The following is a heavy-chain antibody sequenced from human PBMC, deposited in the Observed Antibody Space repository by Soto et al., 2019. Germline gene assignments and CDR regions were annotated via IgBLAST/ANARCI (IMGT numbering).Heavy chain of an antibody. CDR1: GFTFSSYA. V-gene: IGHV3-23*01. CDR3: AKDPLVVVVAASPDGAFDI. Sequence: EVQLLESGGGLVQPGGSLRLSCAASGFTFSSYAMSWVRQAPGKGLEWVSAISGSGGSTYYADSVKGRFTISRDNSKNTLYLQINSLRAEDTAVYYCAKDPLVVVVAASPDGAFDIWGQGTMVTVSS. D-gene: IGHD2-15*01. CDR2: ISGSGGST. J-gene: IGHJ3*02.